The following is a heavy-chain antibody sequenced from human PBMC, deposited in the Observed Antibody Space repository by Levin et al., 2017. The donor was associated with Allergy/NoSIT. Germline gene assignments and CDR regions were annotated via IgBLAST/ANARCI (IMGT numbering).Heavy chain of an antibody. D-gene: IGHD3-3*01. CDR1: GFTFSSYA. Sequence: PGGSLRLSCAASGFTFSSYAMSWVRQAPGKGLEWVSAISGSGGSTYYADSVKGRFTISRDNSKNTLYLQMNSLRAEDTAVYYCAKGAGITIFGVVITGLYFDYWGQGTLVTVSS. V-gene: IGHV3-23*01. CDR3: AKGAGITIFGVVITGLYFDY. J-gene: IGHJ4*02. CDR2: ISGSGGST.